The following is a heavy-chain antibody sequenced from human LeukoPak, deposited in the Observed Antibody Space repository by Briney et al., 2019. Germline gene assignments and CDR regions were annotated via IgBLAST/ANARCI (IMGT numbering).Heavy chain of an antibody. CDR1: GFTFSSSW. Sequence: GGSLRLSCAASGFTFSSSWMTWVRQAPGKGLEWVANIKEDGGETNYVDAAKGRFTIPRDNSKNSLYLQMHSLRAEDTAVYYCARDWTLLGSGSYYDAFDLWGQGTMVTVSS. CDR3: ARDWTLLGSGSYYDAFDL. J-gene: IGHJ3*01. CDR2: IKEDGGET. V-gene: IGHV3-7*03. D-gene: IGHD6-19*01.